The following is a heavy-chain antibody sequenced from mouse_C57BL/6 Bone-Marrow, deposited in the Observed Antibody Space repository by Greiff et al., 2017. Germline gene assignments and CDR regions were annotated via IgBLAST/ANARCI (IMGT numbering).Heavy chain of an antibody. Sequence: VQLQQSGPELVKPGDSVKISCKASGYSFTGYFMNWVMQSHGKSLEWIGRINPYNGDTFYNQKFKGKATLTVDKSSSTAHMELRSLTSEDSAFYYCARGYYGSSSYYFDYWGQGTTLTVSS. J-gene: IGHJ2*01. V-gene: IGHV1-20*01. CDR2: INPYNGDT. CDR1: GYSFTGYF. D-gene: IGHD1-1*01. CDR3: ARGYYGSSSYYFDY.